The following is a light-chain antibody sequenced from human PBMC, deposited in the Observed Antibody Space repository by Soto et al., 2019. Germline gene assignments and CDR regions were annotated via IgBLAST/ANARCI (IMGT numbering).Light chain of an antibody. CDR3: QDSYSRT. J-gene: IGKJ3*01. CDR2: AAS. Sequence: DTQMSQSPSSLSASVGDKITITCRASQNINNFLNWYHQKPGRTPKLLVFAASTLQSGVPSRFSGSGSGTDFTLTISSLQPEDFATYYYQDSYSRTFGPVNRVDLK. CDR1: QNINNF. V-gene: IGKV1-39*01.